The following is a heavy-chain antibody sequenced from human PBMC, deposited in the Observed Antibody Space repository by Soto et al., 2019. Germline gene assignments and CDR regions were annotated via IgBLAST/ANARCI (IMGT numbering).Heavy chain of an antibody. CDR1: GGSISSGGYY. J-gene: IGHJ4*02. CDR2: IYYSGST. D-gene: IGHD2-2*01. V-gene: IGHV4-31*03. CDR3: ARESSTRYCSSTSCYYGGLVDY. Sequence: SETLSLTCTVSGGSISSGGYYWSWIRQHPGKGLEWIGYIYYSGSTYYNPSLKSRVTISVDTSKNQFSLKLSSVTAADTAVYYCARESSTRYCSSTSCYYGGLVDYWGQGTLVTVSS.